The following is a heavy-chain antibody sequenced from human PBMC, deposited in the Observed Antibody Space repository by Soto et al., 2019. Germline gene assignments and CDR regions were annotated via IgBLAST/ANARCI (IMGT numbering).Heavy chain of an antibody. CDR1: GGTFSSYA. Sequence: QVQLVQSGAEVKKPGSSVKVSCKASGGTFSSYAISWVRQAPGQGLEWMGGIIPNFGTANYAQKFQGRVTITADESTSTAYMELSSLRSEDTAVYYCARPYSSSNYYYYGMDVWGQGTTVTVSS. D-gene: IGHD6-6*01. V-gene: IGHV1-69*01. J-gene: IGHJ6*02. CDR2: IIPNFGTA. CDR3: ARPYSSSNYYYYGMDV.